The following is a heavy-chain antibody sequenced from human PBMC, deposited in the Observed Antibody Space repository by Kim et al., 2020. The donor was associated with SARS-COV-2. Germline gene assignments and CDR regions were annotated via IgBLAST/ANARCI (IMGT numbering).Heavy chain of an antibody. Sequence: SETLSLTCTVSGGSISSGSYYWSWIRQPAGKGLEWIGRIYTSGSTNYNPSLKSRVTISVDTSKNQFSLKLSSVTAADTAVYYCARGAVVVPAAIRDWGQGTLVTVSS. CDR2: IYTSGST. D-gene: IGHD2-2*02. V-gene: IGHV4-61*02. CDR1: GGSISSGSYY. CDR3: ARGAVVVPAAIRD. J-gene: IGHJ4*02.